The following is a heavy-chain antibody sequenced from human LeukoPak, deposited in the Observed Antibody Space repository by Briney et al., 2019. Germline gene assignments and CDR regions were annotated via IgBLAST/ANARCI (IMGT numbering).Heavy chain of an antibody. CDR3: ARDSSDIFTCYYHF. CDR2: INPNIGVT. V-gene: IGHV1-2*02. CDR1: GYRFNYYY. Sequence: APRRLSCTTSGYRFNYYYLHWERQAPGQGLEWMGWINPNIGVTDYAPKFQGRVTLTTDTLFTKAYMELSGLISGDTALYYCARDSSDIFTCYYHFWGQGTLLIVCS. D-gene: IGHD3-9*01. J-gene: IGHJ4*02.